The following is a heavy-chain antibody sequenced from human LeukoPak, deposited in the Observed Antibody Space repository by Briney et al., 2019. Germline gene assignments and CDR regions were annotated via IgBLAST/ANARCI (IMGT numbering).Heavy chain of an antibody. Sequence: GGSLRLSCAASGFTFSAFWMHWVRQAPGKGLVWVSRINSDGSSTTYADSVKGRFTVSRDNAKNTLYLQTDSLRAEDSAVYYCARGLVHDTSGYYSDYWGQGILVTVSS. CDR1: GFTFSAFW. CDR3: ARGLVHDTSGYYSDY. J-gene: IGHJ4*02. D-gene: IGHD3-22*01. V-gene: IGHV3-74*01. CDR2: INSDGSST.